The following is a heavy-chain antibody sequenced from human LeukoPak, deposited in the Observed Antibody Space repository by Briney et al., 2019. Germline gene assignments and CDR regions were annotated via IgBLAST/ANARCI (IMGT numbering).Heavy chain of an antibody. CDR3: ARDGPAAMQTRGRWFDP. V-gene: IGHV1-8*01. J-gene: IGHJ5*02. D-gene: IGHD2-2*01. Sequence: ASVKVSCKASGYTFTSYDINWVRQATGQGLEWMGWMNPNTGNTGYAQKFQGRVTMTRNTSISTAHMELSSLRSEDTAVYYCARDGPAAMQTRGRWFDPWGQGTLVTVSS. CDR1: GYTFTSYD. CDR2: MNPNTGNT.